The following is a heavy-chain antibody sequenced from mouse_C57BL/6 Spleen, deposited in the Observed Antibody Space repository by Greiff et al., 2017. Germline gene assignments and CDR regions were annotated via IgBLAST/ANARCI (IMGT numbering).Heavy chain of an antibody. V-gene: IGHV1-80*01. D-gene: IGHD1-1*01. J-gene: IGHJ2*01. CDR3: ARRGHYGSSPYYVDY. CDR1: GYAFSSYW. CDR2: IYPGDGDT. Sequence: VQLQESGAELVKPGASVKISCKASGYAFSSYWMNWVKQRPGKGLEWIGQIYPGDGDTNYNGKFKGKATLTADKSSSTAYMQLSSLTSEDSAVYFGARRGHYGSSPYYVDYWGQGTTRTVSS.